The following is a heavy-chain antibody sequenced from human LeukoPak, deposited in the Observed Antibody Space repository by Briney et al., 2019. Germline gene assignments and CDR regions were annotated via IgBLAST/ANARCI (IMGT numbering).Heavy chain of an antibody. D-gene: IGHD3-22*01. CDR2: INPGGGST. CDR1: GYTFSSYY. Sequence: ASVKVSCKASGYTFSSYYMHWVRQAPGQGLEWMGMINPGGGSTSNAQKFQGRVTMTRDTSTSTVYMELSSLRSEDTAVYYCARADHYDSSGYYPNNYYYYGMDVWGQGTTVTVSS. CDR3: ARADHYDSSGYYPNNYYYYGMDV. J-gene: IGHJ6*02. V-gene: IGHV1-46*01.